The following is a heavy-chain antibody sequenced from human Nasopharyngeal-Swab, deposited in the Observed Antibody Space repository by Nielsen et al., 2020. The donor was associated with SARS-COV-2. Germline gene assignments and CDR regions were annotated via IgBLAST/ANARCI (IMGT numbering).Heavy chain of an antibody. V-gene: IGHV3-11*06. CDR3: ARLYSSSSYYYYGMDV. Sequence: GGSLTLSCAASGFTFSDYYMSWIRQAPGKGLEWVSYISSSSSYTNYADSVKGRCTIYRDNAKNSLYLQMNSLRADDTAVYYCARLYSSSSYYYYGMDVWGQGTTVTVSS. CDR2: ISSSSSYT. J-gene: IGHJ6*02. CDR1: GFTFSDYY. D-gene: IGHD6-6*01.